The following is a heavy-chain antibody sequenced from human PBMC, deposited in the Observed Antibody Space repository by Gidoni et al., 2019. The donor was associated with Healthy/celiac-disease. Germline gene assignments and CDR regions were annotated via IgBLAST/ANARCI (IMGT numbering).Heavy chain of an antibody. CDR3: AKGHPNYYDSSGYWGADY. D-gene: IGHD3-22*01. J-gene: IGHJ4*02. CDR1: GFTFSSSA. V-gene: IGHV3-23*01. CDR2: ISGSGGST. Sequence: EVQLLESGGGLVQPGGSLRLSCAASGFTFSSSAMSWVRQAPGKGLEWVSAISGSGGSTYYADSVKGRFTISRDNSKNTLYLQMNSLRAEDTAVYYCAKGHPNYYDSSGYWGADYWGQGTLVTVSS.